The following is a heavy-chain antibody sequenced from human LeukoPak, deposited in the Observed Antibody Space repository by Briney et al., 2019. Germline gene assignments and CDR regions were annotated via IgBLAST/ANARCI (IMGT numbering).Heavy chain of an antibody. CDR1: GFAFSDDS. J-gene: IGHJ4*02. Sequence: GGSLRLSCFASGFAFSDDSMNWVRQPPGKGLEWVSSTYIYYADSVKGRFTISRDNARNSLFLQMNNLRVDDSAVYYCAREYTAMAYDYWGQGNLVTVSS. CDR2: TYI. CDR3: AREYTAMAYDY. D-gene: IGHD5-18*01. V-gene: IGHV3-69-1*01.